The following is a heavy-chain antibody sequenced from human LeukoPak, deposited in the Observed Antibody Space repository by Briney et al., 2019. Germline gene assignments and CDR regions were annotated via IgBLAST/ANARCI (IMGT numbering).Heavy chain of an antibody. J-gene: IGHJ4*02. CDR1: GFTFSSYW. V-gene: IGHV4-4*02. CDR2: IYHSGST. CDR3: ARDPGIAVAPGLGYFDY. Sequence: PGGSLRLSCAASGFTFSSYWMSWVRQPPGKGLEWIGEIYHSGSTNYNPSLKSRVTISVDKSKNQFSLKLSSVTAADTAVYYCARDPGIAVAPGLGYFDYWGQGTLVTVSS. D-gene: IGHD6-19*01.